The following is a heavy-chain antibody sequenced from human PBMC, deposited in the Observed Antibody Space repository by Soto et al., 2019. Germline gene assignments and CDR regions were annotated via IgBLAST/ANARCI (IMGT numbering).Heavy chain of an antibody. CDR3: ARETLSFGSALDV. V-gene: IGHV3-43*01. CDR2: ITWNGGNT. J-gene: IGHJ6*02. Sequence: PGGSLRLSCAASGFRFDDYNMHWVRQAPGKGLEWVSLITWNGGNTYYADSVKGRFTTSRDGTSRSVSLQMTSLKSEDTAFYYCARETLSFGSALDVWGQGTTVTVSS. CDR1: GFRFDDYN. D-gene: IGHD3-3*01.